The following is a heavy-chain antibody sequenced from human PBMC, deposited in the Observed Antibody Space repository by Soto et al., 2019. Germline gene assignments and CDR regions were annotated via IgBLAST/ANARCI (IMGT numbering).Heavy chain of an antibody. V-gene: IGHV3-9*01. CDR3: AKDTTSVVVAARDAFDI. Sequence: GGSLRLSCAASGFTFDDYAMHWVRQAPGKGLEWVSGISWNSGSIGYADSVKGRFTISRDNAKNSLYLQMNSLRAEDTALYYCAKDTTSVVVAARDAFDIWGQGTMVTVSS. J-gene: IGHJ3*02. CDR2: ISWNSGSI. CDR1: GFTFDDYA. D-gene: IGHD2-15*01.